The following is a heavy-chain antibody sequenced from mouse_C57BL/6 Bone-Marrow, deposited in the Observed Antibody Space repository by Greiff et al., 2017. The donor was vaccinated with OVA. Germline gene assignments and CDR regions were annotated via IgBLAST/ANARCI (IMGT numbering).Heavy chain of an antibody. CDR3: ASRITTDYAMDY. Sequence: QVQLQQPGAELVKPGASVKMSCKASGYTFTSYWITWVKQRPGQGLEWIGDIYPDSGSTNYNEKFKSKATLTVDTSSSTAYMQLSSLTSEDSAVYYCASRITTDYAMDYWGQGTSVTVSS. D-gene: IGHD1-1*01. J-gene: IGHJ4*01. CDR2: IYPDSGST. V-gene: IGHV1-55*01. CDR1: GYTFTSYW.